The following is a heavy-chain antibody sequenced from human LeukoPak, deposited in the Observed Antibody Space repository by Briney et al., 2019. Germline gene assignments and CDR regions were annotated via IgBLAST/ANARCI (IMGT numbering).Heavy chain of an antibody. CDR3: ARVGRYSGGSCPGNWFDP. Sequence: SVKVSCKASGGTFSSYAISWVRQAPGQGLEWMGGIIPIFGTANYAQKFQGRVTITADESTSTAYMELSSLRSEDTAVYYCARVGRYSGGSCPGNWFDPWGQGTLVTVSS. CDR2: IIPIFGTA. D-gene: IGHD2-15*01. J-gene: IGHJ5*02. V-gene: IGHV1-69*13. CDR1: GGTFSSYA.